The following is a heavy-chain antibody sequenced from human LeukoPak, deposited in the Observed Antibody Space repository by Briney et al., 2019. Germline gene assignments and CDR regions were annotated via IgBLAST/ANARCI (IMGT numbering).Heavy chain of an antibody. J-gene: IGHJ3*02. CDR1: GFTFSSSG. V-gene: IGHV3-23*01. D-gene: IGHD3-22*01. CDR3: AKDGRYYYDSSRSAFDI. CDR2: ISGSGDRT. Sequence: GGSLRLSCAASGFTFSSSGMIWVRQAPGKGLEWVSAISGSGDRTYHADSVKGRFTISRDNSKDTLYLQMNSLRAEDTAVYYCAKDGRYYYDSSRSAFDIWGQGTMVTVSS.